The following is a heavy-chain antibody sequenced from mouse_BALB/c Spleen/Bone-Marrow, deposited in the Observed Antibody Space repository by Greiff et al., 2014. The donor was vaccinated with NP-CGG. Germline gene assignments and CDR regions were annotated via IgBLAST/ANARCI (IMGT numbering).Heavy chain of an antibody. CDR3: ARRGSFYAMDY. CDR2: IWSDGST. CDR1: GVSLTSYG. J-gene: IGHJ4*01. Sequence: QVQLQQSGPGLVAPSQSLSITCTISGVSLTSYGVHWGRQPPGKGLEWLVVIWSDGSTTYNSALKSRLSSSKDNSKSQVFLKMNSLQTDDTAMYYCARRGSFYAMDYWGQGTSATVSS. V-gene: IGHV2-6-1*01.